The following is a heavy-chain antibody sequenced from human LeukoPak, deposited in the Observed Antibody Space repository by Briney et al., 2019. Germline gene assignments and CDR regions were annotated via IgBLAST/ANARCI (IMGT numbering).Heavy chain of an antibody. CDR1: GFTFSSYA. D-gene: IGHD2-2*02. CDR2: ISGSGGST. Sequence: PGGSLRLSCAASGFTFSSYAMSWVRQAPGKGLEWVSAISGSGGSTYYADSVKGRFTISRDNSKNTLYLQMNSLRAEDTAVYYCAKSKCSSTSRYTVHFDYWGQGTLVTVSS. V-gene: IGHV3-23*01. J-gene: IGHJ4*02. CDR3: AKSKCSSTSRYTVHFDY.